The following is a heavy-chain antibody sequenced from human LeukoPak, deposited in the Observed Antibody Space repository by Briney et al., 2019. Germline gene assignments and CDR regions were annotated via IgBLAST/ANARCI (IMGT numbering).Heavy chain of an antibody. CDR3: ASYDYVWGSYRSLSFDY. J-gene: IGHJ4*02. CDR2: IYYSGST. V-gene: IGHV4-39*01. CDR1: GGSITSSSYY. D-gene: IGHD3-16*02. Sequence: SETLSLTCTVSGGSITSSSYYWGWIRQPPGEGLEWIGSIYYSGSTYYNPSLKSRVTISVDTSKHQFSLKLSSVTAADTAVYYCASYDYVWGSYRSLSFDYWGQGTLVTVSS.